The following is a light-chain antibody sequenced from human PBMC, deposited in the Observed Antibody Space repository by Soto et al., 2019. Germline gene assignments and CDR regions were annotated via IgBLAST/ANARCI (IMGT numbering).Light chain of an antibody. J-gene: IGKJ3*01. CDR3: LQHYAFPFT. CDR2: TIS. CDR1: QDIGTS. Sequence: DIQMTQSPSSLSASVGGRVIITCRASQDIGTSLHWFQQKPGTAPKRLIYTISDLQSGVPSRFSGGGSGTEFTLTISRLQPEDSATYYCLQHYAFPFTFGPGTKVHV. V-gene: IGKV1-17*01.